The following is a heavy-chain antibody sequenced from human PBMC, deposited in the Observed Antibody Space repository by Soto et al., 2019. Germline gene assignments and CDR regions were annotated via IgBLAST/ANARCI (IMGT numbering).Heavy chain of an antibody. CDR1: GGTFSSYT. CDR2: IIPILGIA. D-gene: IGHD3-16*01. CDR3: SNHVNRRGRLAFDI. J-gene: IGHJ3*02. Sequence: QVQLVQSGGGVKKPGASVKVSCKASGGTFSSYTISWVRQAPGQGLEWMGRIIPILGIANYAQKFQGRVTITADKSTSTAYMELSSLRSEDTAVYDCSNHVNRRGRLAFDIWGQGTMVTVSS. V-gene: IGHV1-69*02.